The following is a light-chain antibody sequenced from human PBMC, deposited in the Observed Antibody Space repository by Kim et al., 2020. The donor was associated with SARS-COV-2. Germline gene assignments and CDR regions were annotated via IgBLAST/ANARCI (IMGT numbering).Light chain of an antibody. CDR3: LQYNNWPSYT. V-gene: IGKV3-15*01. CDR1: QSVRNN. CDR2: GAS. J-gene: IGKJ2*01. Sequence: EIVMTQSPATLSVSPGERATLSCRASQSVRNNLAWYQQKPGQVPRLLISGASTRATGIPARFSGSGSGTEFTLTISSLQSEDFAVYYCLQYNNWPSYTFGQGTKLEI.